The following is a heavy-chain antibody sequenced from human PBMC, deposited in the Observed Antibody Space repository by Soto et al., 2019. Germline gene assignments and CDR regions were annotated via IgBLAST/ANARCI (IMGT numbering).Heavy chain of an antibody. Sequence: ASVKVSCKASGGTFSSYAISWVRQAPGQGLEWMGGIIPIFGTASYAQKFQGRVTITADESTSTAYMELSSLRSEDTAVYYCARALEMATIRSLGYWGQGTLVTVSS. D-gene: IGHD5-12*01. CDR3: ARALEMATIRSLGY. J-gene: IGHJ4*02. V-gene: IGHV1-69*13. CDR2: IIPIFGTA. CDR1: GGTFSSYA.